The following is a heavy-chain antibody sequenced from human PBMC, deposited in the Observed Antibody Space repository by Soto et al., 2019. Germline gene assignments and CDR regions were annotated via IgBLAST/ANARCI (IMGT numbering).Heavy chain of an antibody. CDR3: ARDHRGRNWFDP. D-gene: IGHD3-22*01. Sequence: EVQLLESGGDLVQPGGSLRLSCAASGFTFSIYAMSWVRQAPGKGLEWVSRISGSGDTTYYADSVKGRFTISRDNSKDTLDRQMTSLRVEDTAVYYGARDHRGRNWFDPWGQGTLVTVSS. V-gene: IGHV3-23*01. J-gene: IGHJ5*02. CDR1: GFTFSIYA. CDR2: ISGSGDTT.